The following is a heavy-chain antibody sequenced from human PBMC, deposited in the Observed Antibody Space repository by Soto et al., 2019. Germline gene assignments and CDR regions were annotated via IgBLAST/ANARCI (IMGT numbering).Heavy chain of an antibody. V-gene: IGHV5-51*01. CDR3: ARHGKEPHNGEVSVAPEDDFAMDV. Sequence: PGESLKISCRASGYSFTNYWLGWVRQMPGKGLEWMGIIYPGDSDTRYSPSFQGQVTTAVDKSTRPAYLQWSSLKAADTARYYCARHGKEPHNGEVSVAPEDDFAMDVWGQGTTVTVSS. CDR1: GYSFTNYW. CDR2: IYPGDSDT. D-gene: IGHD2-8*01. J-gene: IGHJ6*02.